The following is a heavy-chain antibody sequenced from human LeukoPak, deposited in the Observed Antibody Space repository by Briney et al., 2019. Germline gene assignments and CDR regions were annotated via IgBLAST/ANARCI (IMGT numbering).Heavy chain of an antibody. D-gene: IGHD6-19*01. Sequence: SETLSLTCTVSSYSISSDYYWGWIRQPPGKGLEWIGNIYRTGSTYYNPSLTSRVTISIDTSKNQFSLKLSSVTAADTAVYYCARVLAVATRERPFDIWGQGTMVTVSS. CDR2: IYRTGST. J-gene: IGHJ3*02. CDR1: SYSISSDYY. CDR3: ARVLAVATRERPFDI. V-gene: IGHV4-38-2*02.